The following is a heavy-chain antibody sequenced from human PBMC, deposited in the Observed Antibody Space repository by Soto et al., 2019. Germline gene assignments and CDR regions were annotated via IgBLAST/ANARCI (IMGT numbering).Heavy chain of an antibody. Sequence: SETLSLTCTVSGGSISSYYWSWIRQPPGKGLEWIGYIYYSGSTNYNPSLKSRVTISVDTSKNQFSLKLSSVTAADTAVYYCARERLIVATIGISYYYYMDVWGKGTTVTVSS. CDR3: ARERLIVATIGISYYYYMDV. CDR2: IYYSGST. D-gene: IGHD5-12*01. CDR1: GGSISSYY. J-gene: IGHJ6*03. V-gene: IGHV4-59*01.